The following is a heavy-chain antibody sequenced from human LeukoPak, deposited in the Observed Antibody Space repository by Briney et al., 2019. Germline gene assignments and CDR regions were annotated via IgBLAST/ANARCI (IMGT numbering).Heavy chain of an antibody. CDR3: ARGGATVVGTRADWFDA. V-gene: IGHV1-2*02. Sequence: GASVKVSCTASGYTFTGNYLTWLRQAPGQGFEWMGWINPTTGGTNFAQKFQGRVTMTRDTYINTVYMELTGLISDDTAVYYCARGGATVVGTRADWFDACGHGTLVTVSS. D-gene: IGHD6-13*01. CDR1: GYTFTGNY. J-gene: IGHJ5*01. CDR2: INPTTGGT.